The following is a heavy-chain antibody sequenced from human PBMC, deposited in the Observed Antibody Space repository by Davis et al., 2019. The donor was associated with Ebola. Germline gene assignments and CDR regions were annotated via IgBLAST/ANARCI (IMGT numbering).Heavy chain of an antibody. D-gene: IGHD6-19*01. Sequence: GESLKISCAASGFTFRSYSMNWVRQAPGKGLEWVASITRSSSYIYYADSVKGRFTISRDNAKNSLYLQMNSLRAEDTAVYYCARPVAPSFFDYWGQGTLVTVSS. J-gene: IGHJ4*02. CDR3: ARPVAPSFFDY. V-gene: IGHV3-21*01. CDR2: ITRSSSYI. CDR1: GFTFRSYS.